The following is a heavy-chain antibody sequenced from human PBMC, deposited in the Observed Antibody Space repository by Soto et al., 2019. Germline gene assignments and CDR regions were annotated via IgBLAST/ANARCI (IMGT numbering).Heavy chain of an antibody. Sequence: QVQLVQSGAEVKKPGASVQVSCKASGYIFTAYSMHWVRQAPGQGLEWLGVVNPSGGSTNYAQKYQRRITMTMDMSTSTVYIDLISLTSEDTAVYYCAREENCSDGICYSEYFQRWGQGTLVTVSS. J-gene: IGHJ1*01. CDR1: GYIFTAYS. V-gene: IGHV1-46*01. D-gene: IGHD2-15*01. CDR2: VNPSGGST. CDR3: AREENCSDGICYSEYFQR.